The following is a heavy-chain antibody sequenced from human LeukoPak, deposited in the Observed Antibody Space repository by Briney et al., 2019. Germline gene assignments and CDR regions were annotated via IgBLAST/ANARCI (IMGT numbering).Heavy chain of an antibody. J-gene: IGHJ4*02. V-gene: IGHV3-48*04. D-gene: IGHD4-17*01. CDR3: ARDSKGDYGDYGEDY. CDR1: GFTVSSDS. Sequence: GGSLRLSCTVSGFTVSSDSMNWVRQAPGKGLEWVSYISSSGSTIYYADSVKGRFTISRDNAKNSLYLQMNSLRAEDTAVYYCARDSKGDYGDYGEDYWGQGTLVTVSS. CDR2: ISSSGSTI.